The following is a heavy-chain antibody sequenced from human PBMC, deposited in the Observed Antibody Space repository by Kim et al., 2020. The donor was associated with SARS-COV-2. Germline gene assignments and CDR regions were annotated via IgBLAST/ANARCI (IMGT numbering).Heavy chain of an antibody. CDR3: ARYEAAAVLEDAFDI. J-gene: IGHJ3*02. CDR1: GGSFSGYY. CDR2: INHSGST. V-gene: IGHV4-34*01. Sequence: SETLSLTCAVYGGSFSGYYWSWIRQPPGKGLEWIGEINHSGSTNYNPSLKSRVTISVDTSKNQFSLKLSSVTAADTAVYYCARYEAAAVLEDAFDIWGQGTMVTVSS. D-gene: IGHD6-13*01.